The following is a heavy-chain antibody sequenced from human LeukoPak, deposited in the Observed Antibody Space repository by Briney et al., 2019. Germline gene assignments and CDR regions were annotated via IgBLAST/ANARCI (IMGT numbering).Heavy chain of an antibody. CDR3: ARDRCSSTSCYPNWFDP. Sequence: ASVKVSCKASGYTFTGYYMHWVRQAPGQGLEWMGWINPNSGGTNYAQKFQGRVTMTRDTSISTACMELSRLRSDDTAVYYCARDRCSSTSCYPNWFDPWGQGTLVTVSS. CDR2: INPNSGGT. V-gene: IGHV1-2*02. D-gene: IGHD2-2*01. J-gene: IGHJ5*02. CDR1: GYTFTGYY.